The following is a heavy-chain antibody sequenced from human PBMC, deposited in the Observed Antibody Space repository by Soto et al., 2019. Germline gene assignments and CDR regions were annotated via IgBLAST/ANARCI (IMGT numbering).Heavy chain of an antibody. Sequence: QVQMRQSGPGLVKPSQTLSLKCSVSGGSIGSRDYYWSWIRQHPEKCLEWIGSIYYNGNTDYNPSLRGRPTISLDASMNEFSLKLTSVTAADTAVYYCARDKGGAALKGSGMDVWGQGTTVTVS. CDR1: GGSIGSRDYY. CDR2: IYYNGNT. J-gene: IGHJ6*02. V-gene: IGHV4-31*02. CDR3: ARDKGGAALKGSGMDV. D-gene: IGHD2-8*01.